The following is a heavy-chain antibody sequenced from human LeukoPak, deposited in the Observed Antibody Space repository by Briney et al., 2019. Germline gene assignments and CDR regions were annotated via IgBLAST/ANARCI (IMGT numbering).Heavy chain of an antibody. CDR2: INANSGGT. V-gene: IGHV1-2*06. CDR1: GYTFVDYF. Sequence: ASVKVSCKTSGYTFVDYFMHWVRQAPGQGLEWMGRINANSGGTEYEQKFQGRVTMTRDTSISTAYVEVNWLISDDTAIYYCARDVSSTSNWEFDYWGQGTLVTVSS. D-gene: IGHD1-26*01. J-gene: IGHJ4*02. CDR3: ARDVSSTSNWEFDY.